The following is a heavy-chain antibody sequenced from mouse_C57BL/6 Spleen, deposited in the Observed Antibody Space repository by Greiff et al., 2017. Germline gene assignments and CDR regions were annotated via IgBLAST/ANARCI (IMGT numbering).Heavy chain of an antibody. V-gene: IGHV1-76*01. Sequence: VQGVESGAELVRPGASVKLSCKASGYTFTDYYINWVKQRPGQGLEWIARIYPGSGNTYYNEKFKGKATLTAEKSSSTAYMQRSSLTSEDSAVYFCAREGAYYYGSSAWFAYWGQGTLVTVSA. D-gene: IGHD1-1*01. CDR3: AREGAYYYGSSAWFAY. J-gene: IGHJ3*01. CDR2: IYPGSGNT. CDR1: GYTFTDYY.